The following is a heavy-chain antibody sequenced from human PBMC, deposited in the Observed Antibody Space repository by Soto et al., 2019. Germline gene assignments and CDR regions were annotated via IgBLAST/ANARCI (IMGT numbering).Heavy chain of an antibody. V-gene: IGHV1-18*01. D-gene: IGHD3-10*01. J-gene: IGHJ4*02. CDR3: ASGWFGEFVYYFDY. CDR2: ISVYNGNT. CDR1: GGTFTTYT. Sequence: GASVTVCCKASGGTFTTYTLSWVQQAPGQGLEWMGWISVYNGNTNYAQKLQGRVTMTTDTSTSTAYMELRSLRSDDTAVYYCASGWFGEFVYYFDYWGQGTLVTVSS.